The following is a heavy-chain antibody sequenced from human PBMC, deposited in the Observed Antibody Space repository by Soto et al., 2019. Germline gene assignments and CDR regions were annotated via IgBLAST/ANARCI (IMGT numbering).Heavy chain of an antibody. CDR3: ARDGEWPPRGGLRSSYYFDC. CDR2: IWYDGGNK. J-gene: IGHJ4*02. D-gene: IGHD3-10*01. V-gene: IGHV3-33*01. Sequence: QVQLVESGGGVVQPGRSLRLSCAASGFNFSSYVMHWVRQAPGKGLEWVAVIWYDGGNKYYADSVKGRFTISRDNSKNRLYLEMNSVRPERTAVYYCARDGEWPPRGGLRSSYYFDCWGQGTLVTVAS. CDR1: GFNFSSYV.